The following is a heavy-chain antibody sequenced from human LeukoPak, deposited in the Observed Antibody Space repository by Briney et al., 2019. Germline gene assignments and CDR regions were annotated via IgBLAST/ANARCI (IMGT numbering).Heavy chain of an antibody. J-gene: IGHJ6*03. D-gene: IGHD3-3*01. CDR3: ARSLFRFLEWSYRSYYYYYMDV. CDR2: IIPIFGTV. CDR1: GGTFSSYA. Sequence: SVKVSCKASGGTFSSYAISWVRQAPGQGLEWMGGIIPIFGTVNYAQKFQGRVTITADKSTSTAYMELSSLRSEDTAAYYCARSLFRFLEWSYRSYYYYYMDVWGKGTTVTVSS. V-gene: IGHV1-69*06.